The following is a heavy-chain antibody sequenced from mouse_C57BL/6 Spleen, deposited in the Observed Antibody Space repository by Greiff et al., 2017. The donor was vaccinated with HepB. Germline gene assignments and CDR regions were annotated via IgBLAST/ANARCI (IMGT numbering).Heavy chain of an antibody. J-gene: IGHJ3*01. CDR3: ARSGYGYYSFAY. D-gene: IGHD2-3*01. V-gene: IGHV1-42*01. CDR2: INPSTGGT. CDR1: GYSFTGYY. Sequence: VQLQQSGPELVKPGASVKISCKASGYSFTGYYMNWVKQSPEKSLEWIGEINPSTGGTNYNQKFKGKATLTVDKSSSTAYMQLKSLTSEDSAVYYWARSGYGYYSFAYWGQGTPLTVSA.